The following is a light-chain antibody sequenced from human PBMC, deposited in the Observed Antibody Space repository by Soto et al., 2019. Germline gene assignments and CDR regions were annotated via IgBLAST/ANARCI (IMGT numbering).Light chain of an antibody. Sequence: EIVLTQSPGTLSLSPGERATLSCRASQSVSSSSYLAWYQQKPGQAPRLLIYGASSRATGIPDRFSGSGSATDFTLTISRLEPEDVDVYYCRQYGSSPSYTFGQGTKLEIK. J-gene: IGKJ2*01. CDR1: QSVSSSSY. CDR3: RQYGSSPSYT. V-gene: IGKV3-20*01. CDR2: GAS.